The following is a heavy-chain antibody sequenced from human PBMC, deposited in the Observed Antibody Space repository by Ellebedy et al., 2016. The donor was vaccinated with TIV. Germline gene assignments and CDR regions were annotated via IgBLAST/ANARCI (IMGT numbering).Heavy chain of an antibody. J-gene: IGHJ6*02. CDR2: IWYDGSEK. CDR3: ARDIFTYYGGFQDGMDV. Sequence: GESLKISCAASGFTFSSHGMHWIRQAPGKGLEWVAVIWYDGSEKYYADSVKGRFAISRDNPKNTLYLQMNSLRAEDTAVYYCARDIFTYYGGFQDGMDVWGQGTTVTVSS. D-gene: IGHD4-23*01. V-gene: IGHV3-33*08. CDR1: GFTFSSHG.